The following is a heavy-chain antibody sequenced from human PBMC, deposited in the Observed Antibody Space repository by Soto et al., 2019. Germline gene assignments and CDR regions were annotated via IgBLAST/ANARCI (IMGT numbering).Heavy chain of an antibody. J-gene: IGHJ1*01. CDR2: INPNSGGT. D-gene: IGHD3-10*01. Sequence: QVQLVQSGAEVKKPGASVKVSCKASGYTFTGYYMHWVRQAPGQGLEWMGWINPNSGGTNYAQKFQGWVTMTRDTTSSTAYMELSRVRSDDTAVYYCARAYYGSGSYYNGNAEYFQHWGQGTLVTVSS. CDR3: ARAYYGSGSYYNGNAEYFQH. CDR1: GYTFTGYY. V-gene: IGHV1-2*04.